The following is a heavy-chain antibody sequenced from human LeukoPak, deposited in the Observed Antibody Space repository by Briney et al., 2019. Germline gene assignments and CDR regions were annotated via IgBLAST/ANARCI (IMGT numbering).Heavy chain of an antibody. CDR1: GYTFTSYA. D-gene: IGHD6-19*01. V-gene: IGHV7-4-1*02. J-gene: IGHJ5*02. CDR2: INTNTGNP. Sequence: ASVKVSCKASGYTFTSYAMNWVRQAPGQGLEWMGWINTNTGNPTYAQGFTGRFVFSLDTSVSTAYLQISSLKAEDTAVYYCARVLAVAGTNWFDPWGQGTLVTVSS. CDR3: ARVLAVAGTNWFDP.